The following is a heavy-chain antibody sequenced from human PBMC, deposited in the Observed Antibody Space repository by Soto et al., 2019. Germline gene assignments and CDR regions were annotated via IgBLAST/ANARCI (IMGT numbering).Heavy chain of an antibody. CDR1: GGSISSYY. D-gene: IGHD6-13*01. CDR3: ARGGIAAAGY. Sequence: SETLSLTCTVSGGSISSYYWSWIRQPPGKGLEWIGYIYYSGSTNYNPSLKSRVTISVDTSKNQFSLKLSSVTAADTAVYYCARGGIAAAGYWGQGTPVTVSS. CDR2: IYYSGST. J-gene: IGHJ4*02. V-gene: IGHV4-59*01.